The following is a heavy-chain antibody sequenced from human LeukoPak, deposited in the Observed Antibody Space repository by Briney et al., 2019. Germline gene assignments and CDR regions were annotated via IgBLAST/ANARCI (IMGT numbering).Heavy chain of an antibody. CDR1: GGSISSSSYY. J-gene: IGHJ6*03. Sequence: SETPSLTCTVSGGSISSSSYYWGWIRQPPGKGPEWIGSIYYSESTYYNPSLKSRVTISVDTSKNQFSLKLSSVTAADTAVYYCAREIIAAAGTGTYYYYYYMDVWGKGTTVTVSS. V-gene: IGHV4-39*07. D-gene: IGHD6-13*01. CDR3: AREIIAAAGTGTYYYYYYMDV. CDR2: IYYSEST.